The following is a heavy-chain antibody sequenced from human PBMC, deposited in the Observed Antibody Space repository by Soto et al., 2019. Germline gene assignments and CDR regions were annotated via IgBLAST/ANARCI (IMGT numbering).Heavy chain of an antibody. V-gene: IGHV1-18*01. D-gene: IGHD2-15*01. Sequence: ASVKVSYKASGYTFTSYGISWVRQAPGQGLEWMGWISAYNGNTNYAQKLQGRVTMTTDTSTSTAYMELRSLRSDDTAVYYCARVVVAADWFDPWGQGTLVTVSS. CDR2: ISAYNGNT. CDR3: ARVVVAADWFDP. J-gene: IGHJ5*02. CDR1: GYTFTSYG.